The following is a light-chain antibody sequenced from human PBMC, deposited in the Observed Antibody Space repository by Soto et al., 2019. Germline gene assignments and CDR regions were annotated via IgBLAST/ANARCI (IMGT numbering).Light chain of an antibody. J-gene: IGLJ1*01. CDR2: EVS. Sequence: QSALTQPASVSGSPGQSITISCTGTRSDVGGYNYVSWYQQYPDKAPKLMIYEVSNRPSGVSNRFSGSKSGNTASLTISGLQAEDEADYYCSSFTSSSTYVFGTGTKVTVL. CDR3: SSFTSSSTYV. V-gene: IGLV2-14*01. CDR1: RSDVGGYNY.